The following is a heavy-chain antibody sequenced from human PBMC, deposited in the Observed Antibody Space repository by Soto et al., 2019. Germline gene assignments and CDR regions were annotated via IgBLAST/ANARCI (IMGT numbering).Heavy chain of an antibody. V-gene: IGHV3-30*18. J-gene: IGHJ4*02. CDR3: VKDGGGVRYNYNIRGAS. D-gene: IGHD5-18*01. CDR1: GIDLENYG. CDR2: ISSDGTTT. Sequence: QVQLVESGGGVVHPGRSLRLSCVDSGIDLENYGIHWVRQAPGEGLEWVAVISSDGTTTSYIDSVRGRFTISRDNSRSMEFRQMNRPRREDTAMYYCVKDGGGVRYNYNIRGASWGQGTQVTVSS.